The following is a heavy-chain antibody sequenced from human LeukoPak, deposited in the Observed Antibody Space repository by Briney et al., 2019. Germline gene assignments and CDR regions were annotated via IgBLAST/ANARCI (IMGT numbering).Heavy chain of an antibody. Sequence: GGSLRLSCAASGFTFSSYSMNWVRQAPGKGLEWVSCISSSSSYIYYADSVKGRFTISRDNADNSLYLQMNSLTAEDTAVYYCVRYRREGLYYFDYWGQGTLVTVSS. V-gene: IGHV3-21*01. CDR3: VRYRREGLYYFDY. CDR1: GFTFSSYS. J-gene: IGHJ4*02. CDR2: ISSSSSYI.